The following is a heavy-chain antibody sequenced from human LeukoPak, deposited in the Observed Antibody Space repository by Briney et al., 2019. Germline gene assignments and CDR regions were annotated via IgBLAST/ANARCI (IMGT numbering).Heavy chain of an antibody. D-gene: IGHD3-22*01. CDR1: GGSFSGYY. J-gene: IGHJ3*02. CDR3: ARGLSHPHYYDSSGYYRRRGFDI. Sequence: SETLSLTCAVYGGSFSGYYWSWLRQPPGKGLEWIGEINHSGSTNYNPSLKSRVTISVDTSKNQFSLKLSSVTAADTAVYYCARGLSHPHYYDSSGYYRRRGFDIWGQGTMVTVSS. V-gene: IGHV4-34*01. CDR2: INHSGST.